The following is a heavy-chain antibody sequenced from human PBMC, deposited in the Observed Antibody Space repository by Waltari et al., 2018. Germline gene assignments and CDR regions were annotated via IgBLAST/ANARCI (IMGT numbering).Heavy chain of an antibody. CDR1: GFTFSSYA. D-gene: IGHD3-22*01. Sequence: EVQLLESGGGLVQPGGSLRLSCAASGFTFSSYAMSWVRQAPGKGLEWVSAISGSGGSTYYADSVKGRFTISRDNSKNTLYLQMNSLRAEDTAVYYCAKDCPLYYYDSSGYYTYWGQGTLVTVSS. V-gene: IGHV3-23*01. CDR2: ISGSGGST. CDR3: AKDCPLYYYDSSGYYTY. J-gene: IGHJ4*02.